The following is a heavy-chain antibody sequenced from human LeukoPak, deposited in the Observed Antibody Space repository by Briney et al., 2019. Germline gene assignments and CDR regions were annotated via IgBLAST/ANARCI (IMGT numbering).Heavy chain of an antibody. J-gene: IGHJ4*02. CDR3: ARSLSTTGLR. CDR2: IYYSGST. CDR1: GGSISSYY. D-gene: IGHD1-1*01. V-gene: IGHV4-59*08. Sequence: SETLSLTCTVSGGSISSYYWNWIRQPPGKGLEWIGYIYYSGSTNYNPSLKSRVTISVDTSKNQFSLKLSSVTAADTAVYYCARSLSTTGLRWGQGTLVTVSS.